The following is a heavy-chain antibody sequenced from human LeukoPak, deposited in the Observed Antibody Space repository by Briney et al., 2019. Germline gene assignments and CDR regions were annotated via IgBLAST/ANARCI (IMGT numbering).Heavy chain of an antibody. CDR2: IYYSGGT. CDR1: GGSISSGDYY. Sequence: PSQTLSLTCTVSGGSISSGDYYWRWIRQPPGKGLEWIGYIYYSGGTYYNPSLKSRVTISVDTSKNQFSLKLSSVTAADTAVYYCASSSRFGEFSPWGQGTLVTVSS. J-gene: IGHJ5*02. D-gene: IGHD3-10*01. CDR3: ASSSRFGEFSP. V-gene: IGHV4-30-4*01.